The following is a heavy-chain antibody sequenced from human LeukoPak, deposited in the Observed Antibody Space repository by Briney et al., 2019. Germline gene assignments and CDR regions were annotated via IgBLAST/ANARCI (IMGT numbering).Heavy chain of an antibody. CDR2: IYYSGNT. Sequence: PSETLSLTCTVSGGSISSSSYYWGWIRQPPGRGLEWIGSIYYSGNTYYNPSLKSRVTISVDTSKNQFSLKLGSVTAADPSVYYCARRRTATVDFDYWGQGTLVTVSS. D-gene: IGHD4-23*01. CDR3: ARRRTATVDFDY. V-gene: IGHV4-39*01. CDR1: GGSISSSSYY. J-gene: IGHJ4*02.